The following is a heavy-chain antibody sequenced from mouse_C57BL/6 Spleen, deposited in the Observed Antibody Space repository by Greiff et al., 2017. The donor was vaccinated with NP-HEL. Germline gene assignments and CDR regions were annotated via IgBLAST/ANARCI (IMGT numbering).Heavy chain of an antibody. CDR3: AREETSFYGSSYGAMDY. J-gene: IGHJ4*01. CDR2: INPGSGGT. V-gene: IGHV1-54*01. Sequence: QVQLQQSGAELVRPGTSVKVSCKASGYAFTNYLIEWVKQRPGQGLEWIGVINPGSGGTNYNEKFKGKATLTADKSSSTAYMQLSSLTSEDSAVYFCAREETSFYGSSYGAMDYWGQGTSVTVSS. D-gene: IGHD1-1*01. CDR1: GYAFTNYL.